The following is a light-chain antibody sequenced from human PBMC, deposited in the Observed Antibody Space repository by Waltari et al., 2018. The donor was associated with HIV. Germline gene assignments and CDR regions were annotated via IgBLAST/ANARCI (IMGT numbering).Light chain of an antibody. CDR3: GTWDSSLSGGGV. CDR2: EKD. V-gene: IGLV1-51*02. J-gene: IGLJ3*02. CDR1: SSTIGHNF. Sequence: QPVLTQPPSVSAAPGQKVTISCSVSSSTIGHNFFTWFQTLPGTAPKLLIFEKDKRPSGIPDRFSGSKSGTSATLGITGLQTGDEADYYCGTWDSSLSGGGVFGGGTKLTVL.